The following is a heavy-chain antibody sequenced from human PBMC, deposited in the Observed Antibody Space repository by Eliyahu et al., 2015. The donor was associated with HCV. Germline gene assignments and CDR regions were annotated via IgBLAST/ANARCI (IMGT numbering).Heavy chain of an antibody. J-gene: IGHJ4*02. CDR2: XSYDRRYK. D-gene: IGHD6-13*01. V-gene: IGHV3-30*04. Sequence: QVQLVESGGGVVQPGRSLRXXCAAXGFPFSNYAIHWGRQGPGKGXEWVAVXSYDRRYKFFAESVRXRFTVSRDNSKNTLYLQMDSLRXEDTGVYYCARDHYPNPFSWLDYWGQGTLVTVSS. CDR1: GFPFSNYA. CDR3: ARDHYPNPFSWLDY.